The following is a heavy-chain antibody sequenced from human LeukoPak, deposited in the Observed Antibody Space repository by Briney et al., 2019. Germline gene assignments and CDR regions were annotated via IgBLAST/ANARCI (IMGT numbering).Heavy chain of an antibody. Sequence: SGTLSLTCTVSGGSISSSNWWSWVRQPPGKGLECIGEIYHSGTTNYNPSLKSRVTISVDKSKNQFSLKLNSVTAADTAVYYCARAFLVGYSPEEYFFDYWGQGTLVTVSS. CDR3: ARAFLVGYSPEEYFFDY. CDR1: GGSISSSNW. D-gene: IGHD2-15*01. J-gene: IGHJ4*02. CDR2: IYHSGTT. V-gene: IGHV4-4*02.